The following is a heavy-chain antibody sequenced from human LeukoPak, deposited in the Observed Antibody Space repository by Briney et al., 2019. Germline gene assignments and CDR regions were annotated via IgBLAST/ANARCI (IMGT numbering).Heavy chain of an antibody. CDR1: GGSISSYY. CDR2: IYYSGGT. D-gene: IGHD1-26*01. CDR3: ARLSGSYPNFDY. J-gene: IGHJ4*02. V-gene: IGHV4-59*01. Sequence: SSETLSLTCTVSGGSISSYYWSWIRQPPGKGLEWIGYIYYSGGTNYNPSLKSRVTISVDTSKNQFSLKLSSVTAADTAVYYCARLSGSYPNFDYWGQGTLVTVSS.